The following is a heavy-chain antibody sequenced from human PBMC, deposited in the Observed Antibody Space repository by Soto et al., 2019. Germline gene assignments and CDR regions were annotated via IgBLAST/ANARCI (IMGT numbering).Heavy chain of an antibody. V-gene: IGHV3-30-3*01. CDR2: ISYDGSNN. CDR3: ARDSTRAPGTIWADTRFEP. Sequence: QVQLVESGGGVVQPGRSLRLSCAASGFTFSNYAMHWVRQAPGRGLEWVAVISYDGSNNYYADSVKGRFTISRDNSKNTLYLQMNRLRDEETAVYSCARDSTRAPGTIWADTRFEPWGQGTLVTVSS. D-gene: IGHD6-13*01. CDR1: GFTFSNYA. J-gene: IGHJ5*02.